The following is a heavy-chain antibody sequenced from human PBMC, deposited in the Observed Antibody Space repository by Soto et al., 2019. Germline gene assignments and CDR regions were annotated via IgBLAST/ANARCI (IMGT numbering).Heavy chain of an antibody. CDR1: GGTFSSYA. J-gene: IGHJ6*02. Sequence: GASVKVSCKASGGTFSSYAISWVRQAPGQGLEWMGGIIPIFGTANYAQKFQGRVTITADKSTSTAYMELSSLRSEDTAVYYCVVGANYYYYYGMDVWGQGTKVTVSS. D-gene: IGHD1-26*01. V-gene: IGHV1-69*06. CDR2: IIPIFGTA. CDR3: VVGANYYYYYGMDV.